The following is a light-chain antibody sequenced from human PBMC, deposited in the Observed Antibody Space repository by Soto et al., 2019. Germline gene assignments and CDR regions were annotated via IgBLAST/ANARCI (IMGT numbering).Light chain of an antibody. CDR3: LLDFSYFWA. CDR1: QSISSW. V-gene: IGKV1-5*02. CDR2: AAS. J-gene: IGKJ1*01. Sequence: EIQITQYHSTRYAFVGDRVTLIFRSSQSISSWLAWYQQKPGKAPKLLIYAASTLQSGVPSRFSGSGSGTDFTLTISSLQPEDFATYYCLLDFSYFWAFGQGTKVDTK.